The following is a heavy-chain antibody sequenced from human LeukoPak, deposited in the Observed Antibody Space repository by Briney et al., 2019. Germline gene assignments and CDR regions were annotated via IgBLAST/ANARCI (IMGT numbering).Heavy chain of an antibody. D-gene: IGHD6-19*01. CDR3: ATLAYSSGWYYNDY. V-gene: IGHV4-39*07. CDR2: IYYSGIT. CDR1: GGSISSGTYY. Sequence: SETLSLTCTVSGGSISSGTYYWGWIRQPPGKGLEWIGNIYYSGITNYNPSLKSRVTISVDTSKNQFSLKLSSVTAADTAVYCCATLAYSSGWYYNDYWGQGTLVTVPS. J-gene: IGHJ4*02.